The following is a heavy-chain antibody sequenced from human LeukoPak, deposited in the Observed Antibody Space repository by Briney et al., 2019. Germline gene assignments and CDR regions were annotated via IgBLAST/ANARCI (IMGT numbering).Heavy chain of an antibody. V-gene: IGHV1-8*01. CDR3: ASTRLWFGELFPSFFDY. J-gene: IGHJ4*02. CDR2: MNPNSGNT. CDR1: GYTFTSYD. Sequence: ASVKVSCKAPGYTFTSYDINGVRQATGQGPEWMGWMNPNSGNTGYAQKFQGRVTMTRNTSISTAYMELSSLRSEDTAVYYCASTRLWFGELFPSFFDYWGQGTLVTVSS. D-gene: IGHD3-10*01.